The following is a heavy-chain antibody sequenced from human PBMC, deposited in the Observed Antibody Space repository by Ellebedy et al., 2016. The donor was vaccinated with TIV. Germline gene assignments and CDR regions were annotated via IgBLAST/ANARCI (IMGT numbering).Heavy chain of an antibody. CDR3: TRASCSSTNCLRRNAFDI. V-gene: IGHV4-59*01. D-gene: IGHD2-2*01. J-gene: IGHJ3*02. Sequence: MPSETLSLTCTVSGGSISSYYWSWSRQPPGKGLEWIGYIHYSGSTNYNPSLKSRVTISVDTSKNQFSLKLSSVTAAGTAVYYCTRASCSSTNCLRRNAFDIWGQGTMVTVSS. CDR2: IHYSGST. CDR1: GGSISSYY.